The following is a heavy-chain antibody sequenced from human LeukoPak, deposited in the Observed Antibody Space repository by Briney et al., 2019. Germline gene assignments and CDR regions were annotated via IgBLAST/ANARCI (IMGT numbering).Heavy chain of an antibody. J-gene: IGHJ4*02. CDR1: GYTFTGFY. V-gene: IGHV1-2*02. CDR2: INPKSGGT. CDR3: ARGRYSGSYYVDY. D-gene: IGHD1-26*01. Sequence: ASVKVSCKASGYTFTGFYMHWVRQAPGQGLEWMGWINPKSGGTNSAQKFQGRVTMTRDTPITTVYMELSSLRSDDTAVYYCARGRYSGSYYVDYWGQGTLVTVSS.